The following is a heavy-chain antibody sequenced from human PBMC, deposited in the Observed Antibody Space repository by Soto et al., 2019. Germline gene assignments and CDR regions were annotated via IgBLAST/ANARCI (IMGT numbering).Heavy chain of an antibody. CDR2: IYHSGST. V-gene: IGHV4-30-2*01. CDR1: GGSISSGGYS. J-gene: IGHJ1*01. D-gene: IGHD2-2*01. CDR3: ARAGWSTSQVQH. Sequence: QLQLQESGSGLVKPSQTLSLTCAVSGGSISSGGYSWSWIRQPPGKGLEWIGYIYHSGSTYSNPSLKRRLTISVERSKNQFSVKLSSVTAADTAVYYCARAGWSTSQVQHWGQGTLVTVSS.